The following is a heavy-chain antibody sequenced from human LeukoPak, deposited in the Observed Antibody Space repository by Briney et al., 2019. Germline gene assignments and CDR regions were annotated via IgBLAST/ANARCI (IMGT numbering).Heavy chain of an antibody. J-gene: IGHJ4*02. CDR3: VRDGRLGELSMFDY. D-gene: IGHD3-16*02. V-gene: IGHV3-66*01. CDR2: IYDIGDTSFA. Sequence: GGSLRLSCVASGFNIISDYMSWVRQAPGKGLEWVSYIYDIGDTSFADYTDSVKDRFTISRDNSKNTLYLQMNNLKVEDTAVYYCVRDGRLGELSMFDYWGQGTLVPVSS. CDR1: GFNIISDY.